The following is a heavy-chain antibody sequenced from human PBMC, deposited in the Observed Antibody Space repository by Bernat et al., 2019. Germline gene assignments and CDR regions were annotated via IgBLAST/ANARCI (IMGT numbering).Heavy chain of an antibody. Sequence: EVQLVESGGGLVQPGGSLRLSCAASGFTFRGYWMTWVRQAPGKGVEWVANIKQDGSEKYYVDSVKGRFTISRDNAKNSLDLQMNSLRAEDTAVYYCARVRSTSRNFDYWGQGTLVTVSS. CDR2: IKQDGSEK. D-gene: IGHD2-2*01. CDR1: GFTFRGYW. CDR3: ARVRSTSRNFDY. J-gene: IGHJ4*02. V-gene: IGHV3-7*03.